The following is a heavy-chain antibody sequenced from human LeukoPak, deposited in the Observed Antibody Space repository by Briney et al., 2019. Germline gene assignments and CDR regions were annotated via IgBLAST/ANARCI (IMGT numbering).Heavy chain of an antibody. CDR3: AKDLFLYGSGSYTDPIDY. CDR2: ISGSGGST. Sequence: PGGSLRLSCAASGFTFSSYAMGWVRQAAGKGLEWVSAISGSGGSTYYADSVKGRFTISRDNSKNTLYLQMNSLRAEDTAVYYCAKDLFLYGSGSYTDPIDYWGQGTLVTVSS. J-gene: IGHJ4*02. CDR1: GFTFSSYA. V-gene: IGHV3-23*01. D-gene: IGHD3-10*01.